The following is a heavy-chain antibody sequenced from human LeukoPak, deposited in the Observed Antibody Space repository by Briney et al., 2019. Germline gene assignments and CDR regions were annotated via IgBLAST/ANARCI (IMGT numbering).Heavy chain of an antibody. Sequence: SETLSLTCSVSDGSSSSHHWSWIRQPPGKGLEWIGYIYNSESSNYNPSLKSRVTISVDTSKNQFSLKLSSVTAADTAVYYCARHKMVRGIGYYYMDVWGKGTTVTISS. V-gene: IGHV4-59*08. D-gene: IGHD3-10*01. J-gene: IGHJ6*03. CDR1: DGSSSSHH. CDR3: ARHKMVRGIGYYYMDV. CDR2: IYNSESS.